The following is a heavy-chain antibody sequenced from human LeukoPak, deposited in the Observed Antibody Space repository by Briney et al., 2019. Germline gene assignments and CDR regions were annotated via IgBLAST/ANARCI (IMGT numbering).Heavy chain of an antibody. V-gene: IGHV4-59*01. CDR3: ARMRCTSTTCYRKDAFDI. Sequence: SETLSLTCTVYGGSISSYYWNWIRQPPGKGLEYIGYIYYSGSTNYNPSLKSRVTISVDTSKNQFSLKLTSVTAADTAVYYCARMRCTSTTCYRKDAFDIWGQGTMVTVSS. CDR1: GGSISSYY. D-gene: IGHD2-2*01. J-gene: IGHJ3*02. CDR2: IYYSGST.